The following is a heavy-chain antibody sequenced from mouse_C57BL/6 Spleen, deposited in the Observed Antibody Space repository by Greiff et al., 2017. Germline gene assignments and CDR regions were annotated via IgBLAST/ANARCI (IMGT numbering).Heavy chain of an antibody. CDR3: ARYGYGVDY. CDR1: GYTFTDYY. D-gene: IGHD1-2*01. CDR2: INPNNGGT. J-gene: IGHJ2*01. Sequence: EVQLQQSGPELVKPGASVKISCKASGYTFTDYYMNWVKQSHGTSLEWIGDINPNNGGTSYNQKFKGKATLTVDKSSSTADMELRSLTSEDSAVYYCARYGYGVDYWGQGTTLTGSS. V-gene: IGHV1-26*01.